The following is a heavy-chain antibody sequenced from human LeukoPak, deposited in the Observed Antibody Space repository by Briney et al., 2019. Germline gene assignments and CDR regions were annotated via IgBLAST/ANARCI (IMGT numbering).Heavy chain of an antibody. V-gene: IGHV3-30*18. CDR2: ISYDGSNK. Sequence: GGSLRLSCAASGVTFSSYGMHWVRQAPGKGLEWVAVISYDGSNKYYADSVKGRFTISRDNSKNTLYLQMNSLRAEDTAVYYCAKRLSPDTATRNGDYWGQGTLVTVSS. CDR3: AKRLSPDTATRNGDY. D-gene: IGHD5-18*01. J-gene: IGHJ4*02. CDR1: GVTFSSYG.